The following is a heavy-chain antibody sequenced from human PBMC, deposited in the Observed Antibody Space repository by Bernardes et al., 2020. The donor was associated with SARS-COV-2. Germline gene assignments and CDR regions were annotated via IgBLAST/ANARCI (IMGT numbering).Heavy chain of an antibody. CDR1: GFTFSNYN. CDR2: ISSRSDKV. D-gene: IGHD3-22*01. V-gene: IGHV3-48*04. CDR3: ARDWGYYDSSGSLGFDY. J-gene: IGHJ4*02. Sequence: GGSLRLSCAASGFTFSNYNMNWVRQAPGKGLEWISYISSRSDKVYYVDSVKGRFTISRDNAKNSLYLQMNSLRAEDTAVYYCARDWGYYDSSGSLGFDYWGQGTLVTVSS.